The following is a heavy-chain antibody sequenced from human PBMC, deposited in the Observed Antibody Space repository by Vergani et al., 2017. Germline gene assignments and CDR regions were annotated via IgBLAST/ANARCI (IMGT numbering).Heavy chain of an antibody. CDR1: GYTFTDYF. J-gene: IGHJ4*02. CDR3: ARVGTSSNRDYFDY. V-gene: IGHV1-2*02. D-gene: IGHD2-2*01. CDR2: INPNSGGT. Sequence: QVQLVQSGAEVKKPGASAKVSCKASGYTFTDYFMHWVRQAPGQGLEWMGWINPNSGGTNYAQKFQGRVTMTRDTSISTAYMELSNLRSDATAVYYCARVGTSSNRDYFDYWGQGTLVTVSS.